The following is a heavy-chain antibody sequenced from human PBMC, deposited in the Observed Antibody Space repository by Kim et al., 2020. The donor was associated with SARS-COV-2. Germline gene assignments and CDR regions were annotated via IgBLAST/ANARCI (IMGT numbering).Heavy chain of an antibody. J-gene: IGHJ5*02. CDR2: IYPGDSDT. Sequence: GESLKISCKGSGYSFTSYWIGWVRQMPGKGLEWMGIIYPGDSDTRYSPSFQGQVTISADKSISTAYLQWSSLKASDTAMYYCARSPRYSNYVPRDWFDPWGQGTLVTVSS. D-gene: IGHD4-4*01. V-gene: IGHV5-51*01. CDR3: ARSPRYSNYVPRDWFDP. CDR1: GYSFTSYW.